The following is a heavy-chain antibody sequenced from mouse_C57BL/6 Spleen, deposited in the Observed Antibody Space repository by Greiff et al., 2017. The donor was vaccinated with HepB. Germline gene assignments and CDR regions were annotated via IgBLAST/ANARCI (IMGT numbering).Heavy chain of an antibody. CDR3: ARWFPSYWYFDV. J-gene: IGHJ1*03. CDR1: GYTFTSYW. CDR2: IYPGSGST. Sequence: VQLQQPGAELVKPGASVKMSCKASGYTFTSYWITWVKQRPGQGLEWIGDIYPGSGSTNYNEKFKSKATLTVDTSSSTAYMQLSSLTSEDSAVYYCARWFPSYWYFDVWGTGTTVTVSS. D-gene: IGHD2-10*02. V-gene: IGHV1-55*01.